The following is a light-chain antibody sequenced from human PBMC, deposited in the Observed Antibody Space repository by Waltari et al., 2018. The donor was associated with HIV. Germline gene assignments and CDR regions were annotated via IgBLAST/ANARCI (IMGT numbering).Light chain of an antibody. Sequence: QSALNQPTSVSGSLGQSISISCTGTINDIGGYNYVAWYQHHPGKAPKRMIYEVTNRPTGIPDRFSGSKSGNTASLTISGPHTEDEGVYYCSSYTASSTYVFGPGTRVTVL. CDR3: SSYTASSTYV. CDR1: INDIGGYNY. CDR2: EVT. J-gene: IGLJ1*01. V-gene: IGLV2-14*01.